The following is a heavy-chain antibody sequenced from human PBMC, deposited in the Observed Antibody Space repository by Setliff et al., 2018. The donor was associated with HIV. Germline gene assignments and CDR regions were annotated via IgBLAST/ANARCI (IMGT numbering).Heavy chain of an antibody. CDR1: GSTSGIYY. J-gene: IGHJ4*02. CDR3: ARLSPLDWPFDY. D-gene: IGHD3-9*01. Sequence: SETLSLTCTVSGSTSGIYYWSRIRQPPGRGLEWIGYVSYSGDTNYNPSLKSRVTISIDPSKDHFSLKLRSVTAADTTVYYCARLSPLDWPFDYWGQGTLVTVSS. V-gene: IGHV4-59*08. CDR2: VSYSGDT.